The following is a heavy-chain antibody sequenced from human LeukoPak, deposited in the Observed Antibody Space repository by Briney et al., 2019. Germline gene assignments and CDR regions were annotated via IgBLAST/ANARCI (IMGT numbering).Heavy chain of an antibody. V-gene: IGHV4-39*01. CDR3: ARMPSITRGYFDY. CDR1: GGSISSSSYY. J-gene: IGHJ4*02. Sequence: SETLSLTCTVSGGSISSSSYYWGWIRQPPGKGLEWIGSIYYSGSTYYNPSLKSRVTISVDTSKDQFSLKLSSVTAADTAVYYCARMPSITRGYFDYWGQGTLVTVSS. D-gene: IGHD3-10*01. CDR2: IYYSGST.